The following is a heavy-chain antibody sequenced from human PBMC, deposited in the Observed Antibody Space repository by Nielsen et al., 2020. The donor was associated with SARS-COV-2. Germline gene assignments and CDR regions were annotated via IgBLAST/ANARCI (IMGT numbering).Heavy chain of an antibody. V-gene: IGHV3-20*01. CDR3: ATAPSGSYGGLYAFDI. CDR1: GYTFEDYG. CDR2: IIWNGGSR. J-gene: IGHJ3*02. D-gene: IGHD1-26*01. Sequence: LSLTCAAPGYTFEDYGMSWVRQAPGKGLGWVAHIIWNGGSRDYGDSVKGRFIISRDNAQKSVYLQMNSLRAEDTALYHCATAPSGSYGGLYAFDIWGQGTMVTVSS.